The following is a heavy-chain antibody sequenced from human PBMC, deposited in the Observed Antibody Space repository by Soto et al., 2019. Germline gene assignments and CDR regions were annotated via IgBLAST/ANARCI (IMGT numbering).Heavy chain of an antibody. V-gene: IGHV4-34*01. CDR3: ARDPTP. CDR2: INHSGST. Sequence: SETLSLTCAVYGGSFSGYYWNWIRQTPGKGLEWIGEINHSGSTNYNPSLKSRVTISVDTSKNQFSLKLSSVTAADTAVYYCARDPTPWGQGTLVTVSS. CDR1: GGSFSGYY. J-gene: IGHJ5*02.